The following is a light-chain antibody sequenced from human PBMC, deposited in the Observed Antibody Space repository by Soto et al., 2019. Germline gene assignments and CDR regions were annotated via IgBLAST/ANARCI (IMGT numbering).Light chain of an antibody. CDR2: SHN. J-gene: IGLJ1*01. Sequence: QSALTQPPSASGTPGQRVTISCSGSSSNIGSNTVNWYQQLPGTAPKLLIYSHNQRPSGVPDRFSGSQSGTSASLAISGLQSEDEADYYCAAWDDSLNGSVFGTGTKVTVL. V-gene: IGLV1-44*01. CDR1: SSNIGSNT. CDR3: AAWDDSLNGSV.